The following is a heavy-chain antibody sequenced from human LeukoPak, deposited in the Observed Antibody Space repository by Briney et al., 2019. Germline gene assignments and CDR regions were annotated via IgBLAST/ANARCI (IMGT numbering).Heavy chain of an antibody. Sequence: GGSLRLSCAASGLTFRTYAMSWVRQAPGKGLEWVSSISDSGGYTFYADSVKGRFTISRDNSKNTLHLQMKSLRAEDTAVYYCAKGGGYEAQYYYYYLDVWGKGTTVTISS. CDR1: GLTFRTYA. CDR3: AKGGGYEAQYYYYYLDV. J-gene: IGHJ6*03. CDR2: ISDSGGYT. V-gene: IGHV3-23*01. D-gene: IGHD5-12*01.